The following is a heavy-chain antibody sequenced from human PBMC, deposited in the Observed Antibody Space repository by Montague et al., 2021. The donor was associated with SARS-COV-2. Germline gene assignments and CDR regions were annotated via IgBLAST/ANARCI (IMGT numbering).Heavy chain of an antibody. CDR1: GYTFTSYY. CDR3: ARDVRGRDIVVVVAAPYFDY. CDR2: INPSGGST. J-gene: IGHJ4*02. D-gene: IGHD2-15*01. Sequence: SVRVSCKASGYTFTSYYMHWVRQAPGQGLEWMGIINPSGGSTSYAQKFQGRVTMTRDTSTSTVYMELSSLRSEDTAVYYCARDVRGRDIVVVVAAPYFDYWGQGTLVTVSS. V-gene: IGHV1-46*01.